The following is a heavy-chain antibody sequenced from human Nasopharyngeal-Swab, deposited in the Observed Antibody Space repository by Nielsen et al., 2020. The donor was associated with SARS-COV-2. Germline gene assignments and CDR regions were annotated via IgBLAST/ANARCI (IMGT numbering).Heavy chain of an antibody. D-gene: IGHD2-2*01. J-gene: IGHJ5*02. V-gene: IGHV5-10-1*01. CDR3: ARLGYCSSTSCPYNWFDP. Sequence: GESLKISCKGSGYSFTNYWIGWVRQLPGKGLEWMGRIDPSDSYTNYSPSFQGHVTISADKSISTAYLQWSSPKASDTAMYYCARLGYCSSTSCPYNWFDPWGQGTLVTVSS. CDR1: GYSFTNYW. CDR2: IDPSDSYT.